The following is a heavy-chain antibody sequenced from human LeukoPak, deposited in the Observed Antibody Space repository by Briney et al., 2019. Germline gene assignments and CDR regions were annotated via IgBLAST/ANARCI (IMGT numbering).Heavy chain of an antibody. J-gene: IGHJ4*02. CDR1: GGSISSYY. CDR3: GAAAENYFDY. D-gene: IGHD6-13*01. V-gene: IGHV4-59*01. CDR2: IYYSGST. Sequence: PSETLSLTCTVSGGSISSYYWSWIRQPPGKGLEWIGYIYYSGSTNYNPSLKSRVTISVDTSKNRFSLKLSSVTAADTAVYYCGAAAENYFDYWGQGTLVTVSS.